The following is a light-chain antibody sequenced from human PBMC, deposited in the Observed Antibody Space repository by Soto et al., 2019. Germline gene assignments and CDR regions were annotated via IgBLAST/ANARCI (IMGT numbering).Light chain of an antibody. J-gene: IGKJ1*01. CDR3: QQYNNWPPWA. CDR2: GAS. V-gene: IGKV3-15*01. Sequence: EIVMTQSPATLSVSPGERATPSCRASQSVSSNLAWYQQKPGRAPRLLIYGASTRVTGVPARFSGSGSGTEFTLTISSLQSEDFAVYYCQQYNNWPPWAFGQGTKVEIK. CDR1: QSVSSN.